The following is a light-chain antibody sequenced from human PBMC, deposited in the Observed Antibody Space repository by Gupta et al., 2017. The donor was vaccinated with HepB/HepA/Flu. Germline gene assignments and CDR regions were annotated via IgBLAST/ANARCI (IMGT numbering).Light chain of an antibody. CDR2: DTN. CDR3: CRAYGGSPWV. V-gene: IGLV7-46*01. CDR1: PGAVTDGHC. J-gene: IGLJ3*02. Sequence: VVPQAPSLTVSPAWTVTLTCGSSPGAVTDGHCTYWFQQKPGQAPKTLIADTNNKYSWTTARLSGSLRGGKAALTLSGAQPEEEADYYCCRAYGGSPWVFGGGTKLTVL.